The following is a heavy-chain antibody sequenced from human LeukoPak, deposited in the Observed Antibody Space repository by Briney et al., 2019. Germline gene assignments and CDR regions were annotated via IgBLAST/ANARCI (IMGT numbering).Heavy chain of an antibody. V-gene: IGHV4-38-2*02. CDR3: ARGRALLKPRGGGYFDL. CDR1: DYSITSGYY. Sequence: SETLSLTCTVSDYSITSGYYWNWIRQAAGKGLEWIGRMYIGGRTTYNPSLKSRVTISLETTENQFSLRLRSVTAADTAVYYCARGRALLKPRGGGYFDLWGRGILVTVSS. D-gene: IGHD3-16*01. CDR2: MYIGGRT. J-gene: IGHJ2*01.